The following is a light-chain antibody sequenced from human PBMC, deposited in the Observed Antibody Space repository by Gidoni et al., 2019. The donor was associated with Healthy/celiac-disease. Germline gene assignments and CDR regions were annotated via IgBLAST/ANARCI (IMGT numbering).Light chain of an antibody. V-gene: IGLV1-51*01. CDR2: DNN. J-gene: IGLJ2*01. CDR1: SSNIGNNY. CDR3: GTWDSSLSAVV. Sequence: SVLTQPPSVSAAPGQKVTISCSGSSSNIGNNYVYWYQQLPGTDPKLLIYDNNKRPSGMPDRFSGSKSGTSATLGITGLQTGDEADYYCGTWDSSLSAVVFGGGTKLTVL.